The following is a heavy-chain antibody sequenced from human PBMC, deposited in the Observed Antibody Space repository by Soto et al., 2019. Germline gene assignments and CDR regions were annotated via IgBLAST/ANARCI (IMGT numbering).Heavy chain of an antibody. V-gene: IGHV3-30-3*01. J-gene: IGHJ4*02. D-gene: IGHD3-16*02. CDR3: ARVGGVWGSYRPFDS. CDR1: GFTFSSYA. Sequence: QVQLVESGGGVVQPGRSLRLSCAASGFTFSSYAMHWVRQAPGKGLEWVAVISYDGSNKYYADSVKGRFTISRDNSKNTLYLQMNSLRAEDTAVYYCARVGGVWGSYRPFDSWGQGTLVTVSS. CDR2: ISYDGSNK.